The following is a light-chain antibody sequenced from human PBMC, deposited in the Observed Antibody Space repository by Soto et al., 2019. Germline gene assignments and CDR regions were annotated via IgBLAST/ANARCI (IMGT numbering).Light chain of an antibody. CDR1: SSDVGSHNR. J-gene: IGLJ1*01. Sequence: QSVLTQPPSVSGSPGQSVTISCTGSSSDVGSHNRVSWYQQPPGTAPKLMIYDVSNRPSGVPDRFSGSKSGNTASLTTSGLQADDEADYYCSSYTSSSTYVFGTGTKVTVL. CDR2: DVS. CDR3: SSYTSSSTYV. V-gene: IGLV2-18*03.